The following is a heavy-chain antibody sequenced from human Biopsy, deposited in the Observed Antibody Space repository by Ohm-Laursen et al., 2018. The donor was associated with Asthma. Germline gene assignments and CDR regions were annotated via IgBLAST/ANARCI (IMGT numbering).Heavy chain of an antibody. CDR1: GDSIDSGDYS. CDR3: ARGWNCGGDCYSLDS. D-gene: IGHD2-21*02. J-gene: IGHJ4*02. V-gene: IGHV4-30-2*06. CDR2: IYRNGDT. Sequence: PSQTLSLTCVVSGDSIDSGDYSWTWIRQSPGVGLEWIGYIYRNGDTYYNPTLKNRVTISIDRPKNQFSLRLRSVTAADTAVYYCARGWNCGGDCYSLDSWGQGTLVTVSS.